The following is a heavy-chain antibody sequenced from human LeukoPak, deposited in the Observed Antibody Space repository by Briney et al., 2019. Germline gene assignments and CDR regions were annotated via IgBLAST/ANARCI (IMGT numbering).Heavy chain of an antibody. V-gene: IGHV3-23*01. CDR1: GFTFSSYA. D-gene: IGHD6-13*01. Sequence: PGGSLRLSCAASGFTFSSYAMSWVRQAPGKGLEWVSSISGSGGTTYCSDSVKGRFTISRDNSKNTLYLQMNSLRPDDMAVYYCAKGNGKAATGSVVDYWGQGTLVPVSS. CDR2: ISGSGGTT. CDR3: AKGNGKAATGSVVDY. J-gene: IGHJ4*02.